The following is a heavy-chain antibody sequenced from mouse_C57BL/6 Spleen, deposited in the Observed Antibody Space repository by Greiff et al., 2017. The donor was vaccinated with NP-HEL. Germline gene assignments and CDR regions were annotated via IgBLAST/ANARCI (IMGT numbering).Heavy chain of an antibody. CDR2: INPGSGGT. Sequence: QVQLQQSGAELVRPGTSVKVSCKASGYAFTNYLIEWVKQRPGQGLEWIGGINPGSGGTNYNEKFKGKATLTADKSSSTAHMQLSSLTSEDSAVYFCARGYSHYAMDYWGQGTSVTVSS. CDR3: ARGYSHYAMDY. J-gene: IGHJ4*01. CDR1: GYAFTNYL. V-gene: IGHV1-54*01.